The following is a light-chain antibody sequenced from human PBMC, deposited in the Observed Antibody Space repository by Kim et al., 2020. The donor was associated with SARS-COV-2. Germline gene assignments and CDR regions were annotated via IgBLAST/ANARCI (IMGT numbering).Light chain of an antibody. CDR1: QSVSSN. V-gene: IGKV3-15*01. Sequence: VSPGERATLSCRASQSVSSNLVWYQQKPGQAPRLLIYGASTRATGIPARFSGSASGTEFTLTISSLQSEDFAFYYCQQYLHWPITFGQGTQLEIK. CDR2: GAS. CDR3: QQYLHWPIT. J-gene: IGKJ5*01.